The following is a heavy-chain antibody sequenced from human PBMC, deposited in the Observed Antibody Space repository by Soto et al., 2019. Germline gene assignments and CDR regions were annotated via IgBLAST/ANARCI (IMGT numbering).Heavy chain of an antibody. V-gene: IGHV4-31*03. J-gene: IGHJ4*02. CDR3: GGPKPAMVTY. Sequence: PSETLSLTCTVSGGSISSGGYYWTWIRQHPGKGLEWIGYIYYTGSAYYNPSLKTRLTLSIDTSRSQFSLKLSSVTAADTAVYYCGGPKPAMVTYWGQGTLVTVSS. D-gene: IGHD5-18*01. CDR2: IYYTGSA. CDR1: GGSISSGGYY.